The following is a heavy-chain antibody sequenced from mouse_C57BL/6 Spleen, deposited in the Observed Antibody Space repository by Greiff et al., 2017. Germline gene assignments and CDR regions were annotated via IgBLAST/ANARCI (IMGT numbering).Heavy chain of an antibody. CDR3: ARFGNYEKDFDY. J-gene: IGHJ2*01. Sequence: VQLQQPGAELVRPGSSVKLSCKASGYTFTSYWMDWVKQRPGQGLEWIGNIYPSDSETHYNQKFKDKATLTVDKSSSTAYMQLSSLTSEDSAVYYCARFGNYEKDFDYWGQGTTLTVSS. V-gene: IGHV1-61*01. D-gene: IGHD2-1*01. CDR2: IYPSDSET. CDR1: GYTFTSYW.